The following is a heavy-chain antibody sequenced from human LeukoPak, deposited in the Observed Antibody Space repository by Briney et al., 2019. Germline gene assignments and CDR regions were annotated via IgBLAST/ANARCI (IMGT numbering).Heavy chain of an antibody. J-gene: IGHJ4*02. V-gene: IGHV4-61*01. Sequence: PSETLSLTCTVSGGSVSSGSHYWSWIRQPPGKGLEWIGYIYYSGSTNYNPSLKSRVTISVDTSKNQFSLKLSSVTAADTAVYYCARGVLRYFDWLLEPYHYFDYWGQGTLVTVSS. CDR2: IYYSGST. D-gene: IGHD3-9*01. CDR3: ARGVLRYFDWLLEPYHYFDY. CDR1: GGSVSSGSHY.